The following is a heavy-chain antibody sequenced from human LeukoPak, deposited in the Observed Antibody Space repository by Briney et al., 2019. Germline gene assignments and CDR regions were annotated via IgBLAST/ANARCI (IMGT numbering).Heavy chain of an antibody. CDR1: GGSITTYH. D-gene: IGHD6-6*01. J-gene: IGHJ4*02. CDR2: AYYRGGS. Sequence: SETLSLTCTVSGGSITTYHWKWVRQPPGKGREGIGYAYYRGGSKYNPSLNSRVSLSVDTSKNQLSLKLRSVTAADTAVYFCARSYGSYVLDYWGQGSLVIVSS. V-gene: IGHV4-59*01. CDR3: ARSYGSYVLDY.